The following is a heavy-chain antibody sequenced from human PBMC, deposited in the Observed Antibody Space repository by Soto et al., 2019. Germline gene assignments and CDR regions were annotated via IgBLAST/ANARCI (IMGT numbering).Heavy chain of an antibody. J-gene: IGHJ6*03. CDR1: GDSVSSNSAA. D-gene: IGHD1-1*01. Sequence: SQTLSLTCDISGDSVSSNSAAWSWIRQTPSRGLEWLGRTYYRSKWYSDYAISVKSRVTVNPDTFKNQFSLQLNSVTPEDTAVYYCARGSWDDVSGHYYMEVWGKRDHGHRLL. CDR3: ARGSWDDVSGHYYMEV. V-gene: IGHV6-1*01. CDR2: TYYRSKWYS.